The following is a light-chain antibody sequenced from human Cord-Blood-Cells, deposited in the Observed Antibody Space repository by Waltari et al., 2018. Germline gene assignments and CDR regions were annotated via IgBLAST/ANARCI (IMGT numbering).Light chain of an antibody. CDR1: KLGDKY. CDR3: QAWDSSTNWV. CDR2: QDS. J-gene: IGLJ3*02. Sequence: VSPGQTASITCSGDKLGDKYACWYQQKPGQSPVLVIYQDSKRPSGIPERFSGSNSGNTATLTISGTQAMDEADYYCQAWDSSTNWVFGGGTKLTVL. V-gene: IGLV3-1*01.